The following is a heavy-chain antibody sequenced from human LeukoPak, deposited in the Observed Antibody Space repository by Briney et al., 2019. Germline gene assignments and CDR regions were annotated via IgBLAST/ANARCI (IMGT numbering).Heavy chain of an antibody. D-gene: IGHD3-3*01. CDR3: ARRTVRFLEWSYYLDY. J-gene: IGHJ4*02. Sequence: SQTLSLTCAVSGYSISSGYYWGWIRQPPGKGLEWIGSIYHSGSTYYNPSLKSRVTISVDTSKNQFSLKLSSVTAADTAVYYCARRTVRFLEWSYYLDYWGQGTLVTVSS. CDR1: GYSISSGYY. V-gene: IGHV4-38-2*01. CDR2: IYHSGST.